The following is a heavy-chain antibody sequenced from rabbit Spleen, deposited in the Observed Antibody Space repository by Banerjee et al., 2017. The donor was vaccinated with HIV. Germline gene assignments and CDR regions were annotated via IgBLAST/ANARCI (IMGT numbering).Heavy chain of an antibody. Sequence: QSLEESGGGLVKPGASLTLTCKTSGFSFSSDYDMCWVRQAPGKGLEWIACIDAGSSGFTYFATWAKGRFTISKTSSTTVTLQMTRLTAAGTATYFCARDTGSSFSSYGMDLWGPGTLVTVS. CDR1: GFSFSSDYD. D-gene: IGHD8-1*01. V-gene: IGHV1S40*01. CDR2: IDAGSSGFT. J-gene: IGHJ6*01. CDR3: ARDTGSSFSSYGMDL.